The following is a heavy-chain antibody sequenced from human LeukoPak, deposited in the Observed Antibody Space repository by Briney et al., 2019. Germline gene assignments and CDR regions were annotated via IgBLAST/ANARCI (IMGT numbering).Heavy chain of an antibody. D-gene: IGHD3-16*01. V-gene: IGHV3-30*04. CDR2: ISYDGSNK. CDR1: GFTFSNYA. Sequence: GGSLRLSCAASGFTFSNYAIHWVCQAPGKGLEWVAVISYDGSNKYYADSVKGRFTISRDNSKNTLYLQMNSLRAEDTAVYYCARDFRAGGVTSKAFDIWGQGTMVTVSS. CDR3: ARDFRAGGVTSKAFDI. J-gene: IGHJ3*02.